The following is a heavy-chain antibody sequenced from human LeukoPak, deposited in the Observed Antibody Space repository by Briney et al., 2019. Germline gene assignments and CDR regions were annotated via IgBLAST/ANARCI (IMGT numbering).Heavy chain of an antibody. J-gene: IGHJ4*02. Sequence: SVKVSCKASGYTFTSYAISWVRQAPGQGLEWMGGIIPIFGTANYAQKFQGRVTITADESTTTAYMELSSLRSEDTAVYYCARVGSNSKTNDYWGQGTLVTVSS. CDR3: ARVGSNSKTNDY. D-gene: IGHD1-1*01. V-gene: IGHV1-69*13. CDR1: GYTFTSYA. CDR2: IIPIFGTA.